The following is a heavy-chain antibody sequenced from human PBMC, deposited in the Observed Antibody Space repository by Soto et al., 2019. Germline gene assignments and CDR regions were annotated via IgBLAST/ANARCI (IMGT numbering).Heavy chain of an antibody. J-gene: IGHJ1*01. V-gene: IGHV1-69*13. Sequence: ASVKVSCKASGGTFSSYAISWVRQAPGQGLEWMGGIIPIFGTANYAQKFQGRVTITADESTSTAYMELSSLRSEDTAVYYCARVKKGTIFGVVIGGAGYFQHWGQGTLVTVSS. CDR2: IIPIFGTA. D-gene: IGHD3-3*01. CDR3: ARVKKGTIFGVVIGGAGYFQH. CDR1: GGTFSSYA.